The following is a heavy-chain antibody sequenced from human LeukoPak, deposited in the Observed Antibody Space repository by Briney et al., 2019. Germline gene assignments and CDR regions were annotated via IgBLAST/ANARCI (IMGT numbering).Heavy chain of an antibody. V-gene: IGHV4-34*01. Sequence: SETLSLTCAVYGGSFSGYYCSRIRQPPGKGLEWIGEINHSGSTNYNPSLKSRVTISVDTSKNQFSLKLSSVTAADTAVYYCARGRQQQVGTIAAAGTEGYFDYWGQGTLVTVSS. D-gene: IGHD6-13*01. CDR1: GGSFSGYY. CDR2: INHSGST. CDR3: ARGRQQQVGTIAAAGTEGYFDY. J-gene: IGHJ4*02.